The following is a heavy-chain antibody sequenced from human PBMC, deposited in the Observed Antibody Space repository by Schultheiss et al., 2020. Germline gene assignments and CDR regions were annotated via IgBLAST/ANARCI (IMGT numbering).Heavy chain of an antibody. J-gene: IGHJ4*02. D-gene: IGHD1-7*01. V-gene: IGHV4-4*07. Sequence: SETLSLTCTVSGGSISGNAWSWIRQPAGKGLEWIGRIYTSGSTNHNPSLKSRVTMSVDTSTNQFSMKMSSVTAADTAVYYCARATSWNYYYFDYWGQGALVTVSS. CDR1: GGSISGNA. CDR3: ARATSWNYYYFDY. CDR2: IYTSGST.